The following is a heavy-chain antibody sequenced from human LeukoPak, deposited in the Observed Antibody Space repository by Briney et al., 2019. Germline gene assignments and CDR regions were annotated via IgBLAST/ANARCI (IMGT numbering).Heavy chain of an antibody. CDR3: AKGGKWDVTPFDY. V-gene: IGHV3-23*01. CDR1: GFTFTSYS. D-gene: IGHD1-26*01. J-gene: IGHJ4*02. Sequence: GGSLRLSCAASGFTFTSYSMNWVRQAPGKGLEWVSTISGGGSTYYADSVKGRFTISRDNSKNTLYLQVNSLRDEDTAVYYCAKGGKWDVTPFDYWGQGTLVTVSS. CDR2: ISGGGST.